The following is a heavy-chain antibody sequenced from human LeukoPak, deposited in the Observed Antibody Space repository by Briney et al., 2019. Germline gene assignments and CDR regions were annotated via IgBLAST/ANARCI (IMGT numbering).Heavy chain of an antibody. D-gene: IGHD2-8*01. J-gene: IGHJ4*02. CDR1: GFTFGTYS. CDR3: AREMAV. Sequence: GGSLRLSCAASGFTFGTYSMHWARQAPGKGLEWVAVIWYDGSNEDYVDSVKGRFTISRDNSKNTLYLQMNSLRAEDTAVYYCAREMAVWGQGALVTVSS. CDR2: IWYDGSNE. V-gene: IGHV3-33*01.